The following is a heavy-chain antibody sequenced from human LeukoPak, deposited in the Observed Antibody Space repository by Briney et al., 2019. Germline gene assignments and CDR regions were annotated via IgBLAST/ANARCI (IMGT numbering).Heavy chain of an antibody. CDR1: GFTLSSYW. CDR3: AREMGGGSCFDY. Sequence: GGSLRLSCAASGFTLSSYWMSWVRQAPGKGLEWVANIKRDGSEKYYVDSVKGRFTISRDNAKNSLYLQMNSLRAEDTAVFYCAREMGGGSCFDYWGQGTLVTVSS. D-gene: IGHD2-15*01. V-gene: IGHV3-7*01. J-gene: IGHJ4*02. CDR2: IKRDGSEK.